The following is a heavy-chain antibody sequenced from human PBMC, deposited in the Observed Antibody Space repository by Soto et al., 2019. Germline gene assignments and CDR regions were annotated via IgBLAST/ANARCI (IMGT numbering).Heavy chain of an antibody. Sequence: QVQLVESGGGVVQPGRSLRLSCAASGFTFSSYGMHWVRQAPGKGLEWVAVIWYDGSNKYYADSVKGRFTISRDNSKNTLYLQMNSLRAEDTAVYYCARGEETMGGGWYLSALWGQGTLVTVSS. J-gene: IGHJ4*02. D-gene: IGHD6-19*01. CDR2: IWYDGSNK. V-gene: IGHV3-33*01. CDR3: ARGEETMGGGWYLSAL. CDR1: GFTFSSYG.